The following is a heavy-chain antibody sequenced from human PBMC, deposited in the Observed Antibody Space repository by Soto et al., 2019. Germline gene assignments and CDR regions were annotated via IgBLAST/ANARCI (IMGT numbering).Heavy chain of an antibody. CDR3: AREGASRFRGFDY. Sequence: SETVSLTCSVSGDSINNYYWSWIRQPPGKGLEWIGFVHYTGSANYNPSLKSRVTISVGTSKKQFSLRLSSVTAADSGVYYCAREGASRFRGFDYWGQGTLVTVSS. D-gene: IGHD2-2*01. CDR2: VHYTGSA. V-gene: IGHV4-59*01. J-gene: IGHJ4*02. CDR1: GDSINNYY.